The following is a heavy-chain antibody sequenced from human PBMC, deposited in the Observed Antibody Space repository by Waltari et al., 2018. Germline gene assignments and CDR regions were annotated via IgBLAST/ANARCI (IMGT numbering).Heavy chain of an antibody. CDR3: ARHINFWSGYYFDS. D-gene: IGHD3-3*01. CDR2: IYYTGTT. V-gene: IGHV4-39*01. Sequence: QLQLQESGPQLVKPSETLSLTCTVPGASPDNTTHYWGWVRQPPGKGLEGIGSIYYTGTTYYNPSLKSRMTISADTSKTQFSLRLSSVTAADTAVYYCARHINFWSGYYFDSWGQGTLVTVSS. J-gene: IGHJ4*02. CDR1: GASPDNTTHY.